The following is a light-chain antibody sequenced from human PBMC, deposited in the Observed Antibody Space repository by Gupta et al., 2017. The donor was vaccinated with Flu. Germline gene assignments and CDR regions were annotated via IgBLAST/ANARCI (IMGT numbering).Light chain of an antibody. Sequence: DIQMTQSPSTLSASVGDRVIITCRASQSISSWLAWYQQKPGTAPELLIFEASTLRNGVPARFSGSGLGTEFTPTTSSRQPDDFETYSCKHSGTFGQGPRWNS. V-gene: IGKV1-5*03. J-gene: IGKJ1*01. CDR2: EAS. CDR1: QSISSW. CDR3: KHSGT.